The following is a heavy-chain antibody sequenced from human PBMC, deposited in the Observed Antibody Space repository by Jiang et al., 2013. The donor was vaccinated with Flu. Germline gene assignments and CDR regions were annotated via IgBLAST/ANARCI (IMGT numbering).Heavy chain of an antibody. CDR1: GYTFTNYG. D-gene: IGHD3-16*01. J-gene: IGHJ5*01. CDR2: ISPHNGDT. CDR3: AINYDIGDYHDPSFDS. V-gene: IGHV1-18*04. Sequence: GAEVKRPGASVKVSCKTSGYTFTNYGVNWVRQAPGQGLEWLGWISPHNGDTASAQILQGRLTMTTDTPSSTAYMELGSLRSDDTAIYYCAINYDIGDYHDPSFDSWGQGTLVTVST.